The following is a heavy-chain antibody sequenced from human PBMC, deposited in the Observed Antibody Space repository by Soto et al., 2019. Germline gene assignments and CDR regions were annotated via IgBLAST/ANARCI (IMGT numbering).Heavy chain of an antibody. V-gene: IGHV4-30-4*01. CDR2: VYFSGST. J-gene: IGHJ5*02. Sequence: QVQLQVSGRGLVKPSQTLSLTCTVSGGSINTGHYYWSWIRQSPGKGLEWIGYVYFSGSTYSNPSLRSRLKMSIDTSKNQFSLNLASVTAADTAVYFCARGYYFGSGSLHWFDPWGQGTLVTVSS. D-gene: IGHD3-10*01. CDR3: ARGYYFGSGSLHWFDP. CDR1: GGSINTGHYY.